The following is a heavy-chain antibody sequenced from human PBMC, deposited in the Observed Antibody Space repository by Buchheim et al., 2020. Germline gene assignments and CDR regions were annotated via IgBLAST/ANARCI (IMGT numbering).Heavy chain of an antibody. D-gene: IGHD1-26*01. CDR2: IYSGGST. Sequence: EVQLVESGGGLVQPGGSLRLSCAASGFTVSSNYMSWVRQAPGKGLEWVSVIYSGGSTYYADAVKGRFTISRDNSKNTLYLQMNSLRAEDTAVYYCARGSLELLYYGMDVWGQGTT. CDR1: GFTVSSNY. J-gene: IGHJ6*02. V-gene: IGHV3-66*02. CDR3: ARGSLELLYYGMDV.